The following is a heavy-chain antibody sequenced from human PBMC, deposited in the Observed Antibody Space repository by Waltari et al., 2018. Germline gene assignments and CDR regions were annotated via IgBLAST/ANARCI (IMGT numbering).Heavy chain of an antibody. CDR1: GGSFSGYY. Sequence: QVQLQQWGAGLLKPSETLSLTCAVYGGSFSGYYWSWIRQPPGKGLEWLGEINHSGSTNYNTSLKRRVTISVDTSKNQFSLKLSSVTAADTAVYYCARGHFRYYYGSGSYYNLPYFDYWGQGTLVTVSS. J-gene: IGHJ4*02. D-gene: IGHD3-10*01. CDR2: INHSGST. CDR3: ARGHFRYYYGSGSYYNLPYFDY. V-gene: IGHV4-34*01.